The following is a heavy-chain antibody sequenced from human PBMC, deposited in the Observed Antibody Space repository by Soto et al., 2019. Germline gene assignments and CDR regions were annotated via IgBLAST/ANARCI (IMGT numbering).Heavy chain of an antibody. CDR3: ARGAVYCTNGVCYGPCFDY. CDR1: GYTFTSYD. D-gene: IGHD2-8*01. V-gene: IGHV1-8*01. CDR2: MNPNSGNT. Sequence: ASVKVSCKASGYTFTSYDINWVRQATGQGLEWMGWMNPNSGNTGYAQKFQGRVTMTRNTSISTAYMELSSLRSEDTAVYYCARGAVYCTNGVCYGPCFDYWGQGTLGTVS. J-gene: IGHJ4*02.